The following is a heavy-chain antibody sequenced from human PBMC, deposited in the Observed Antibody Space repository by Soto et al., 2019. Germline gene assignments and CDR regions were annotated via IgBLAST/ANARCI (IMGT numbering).Heavy chain of an antibody. D-gene: IGHD4-17*01. CDR2: ISGSGGST. J-gene: IGHJ2*01. CDR3: AKRTVGWYFDL. Sequence: EVQLLESGGGLVQPGGSLRLPCEASGFTFSSYPMSWVRQAPGKGLEWVSVISGSGGSTYYADSVKGRFTISRDNSKNTLYLQMNSLRAEDTAVYYCAKRTVGWYFDLWGRGTLVTVSS. V-gene: IGHV3-23*01. CDR1: GFTFSSYP.